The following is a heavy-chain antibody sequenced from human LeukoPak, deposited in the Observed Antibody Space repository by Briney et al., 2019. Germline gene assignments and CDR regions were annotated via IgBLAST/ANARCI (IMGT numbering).Heavy chain of an antibody. Sequence: PETLSLTCTVSGGSLRSYYWSWIRQPPGKGLEWIGYIYDTGNTNYNPSLKNRVTISVDTSKNHFSLKLTSVTPADTAVYYCARGNYGLIDYWGQGTLVTVSS. CDR1: GGSLRSYY. V-gene: IGHV4-59*01. J-gene: IGHJ4*02. CDR3: ARGNYGLIDY. D-gene: IGHD3-10*01. CDR2: IYDTGNT.